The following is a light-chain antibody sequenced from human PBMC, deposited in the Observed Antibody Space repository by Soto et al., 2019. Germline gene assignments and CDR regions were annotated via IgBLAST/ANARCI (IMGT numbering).Light chain of an antibody. J-gene: IGLJ1*01. CDR3: SSYTTSSTRV. CDR1: SSDVGIYNY. CDR2: EVT. Sequence: QSALTQPASVSGSPGQSIAISRTGSSSDVGIYNYVSWYQQHPGKVPKLIIYEVTNRPSGVSNRFSGSKSGNTASLTISGLQAEDEADYYCSSYTTSSTRVFGTGTKVTVL. V-gene: IGLV2-14*01.